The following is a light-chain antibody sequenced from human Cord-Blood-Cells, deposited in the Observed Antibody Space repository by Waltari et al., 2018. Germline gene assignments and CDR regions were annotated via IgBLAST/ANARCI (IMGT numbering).Light chain of an antibody. CDR1: SSDVGGNNI. CDR2: DVS. V-gene: IGLV2-14*01. Sequence: ARPQPASVSGSPGPSTPTSSTGTSSDVGGNNISPWYQQHPGKPPKLMIYDVSNRPSGVSNRFSGSKSGNTASLTISGLQAEDEADYYCSSYTSSSTYVFGTGTKVTVL. CDR3: SSYTSSSTYV. J-gene: IGLJ1*01.